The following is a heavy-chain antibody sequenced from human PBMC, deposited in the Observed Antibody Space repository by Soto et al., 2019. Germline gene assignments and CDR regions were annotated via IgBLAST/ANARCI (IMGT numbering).Heavy chain of an antibody. CDR1: GDSISAYS. CDR2: IHYNGNT. V-gene: IGHV4-59*01. J-gene: IGHJ4*02. CDR3: ARDNPAEGYTLMPSI. Sequence: SETLSLTCTVSGDSISAYSWSWVRQPPGKGLEWIGNIHYNGNTKYNPSLKSRVSMSVDTSKNQFSLRLISVTAADTAVYYCARDNPAEGYTLMPSIWGQGTLVTVS. D-gene: IGHD5-12*01.